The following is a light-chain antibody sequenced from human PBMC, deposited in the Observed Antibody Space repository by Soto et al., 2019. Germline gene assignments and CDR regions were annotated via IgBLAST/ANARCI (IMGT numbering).Light chain of an antibody. Sequence: EIVLTQSPGTLSLSPGERATLSCRASQTITSSYLAWYQQKPGQAPRLVIYGASSRATVIPDRFSGSGSGTDFTLTISRLEPEDFAVYYCQQYGSSPYTFGQGTKLE. CDR2: GAS. V-gene: IGKV3-20*01. J-gene: IGKJ2*01. CDR1: QTITSSY. CDR3: QQYGSSPYT.